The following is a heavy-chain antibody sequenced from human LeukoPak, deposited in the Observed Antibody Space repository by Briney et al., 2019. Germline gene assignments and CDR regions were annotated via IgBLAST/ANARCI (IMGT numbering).Heavy chain of an antibody. CDR2: IYSGGST. CDR3: ARHINGGVVPDAPYYFDY. V-gene: IGHV3-66*04. Sequence: PGGSPRLSCAASGFTVSSNYMSRVRQAPGKGLEWVSVIYSGGSTYYADSVKGRFTISRDNSKNTLYLQMNSLRAEDTAVYYCARHINGGVVPDAPYYFDYWGQGTLVTVSS. D-gene: IGHD2-2*01. J-gene: IGHJ4*02. CDR1: GFTVSSNY.